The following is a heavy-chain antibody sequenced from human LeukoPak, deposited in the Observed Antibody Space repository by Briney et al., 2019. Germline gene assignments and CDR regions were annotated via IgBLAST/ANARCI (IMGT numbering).Heavy chain of an antibody. CDR1: GGTFSSYA. CDR2: IIPIFGTA. V-gene: IGHV1-69*05. CDR3: ARVKDFAYSFFDL. Sequence: SVKVSCKASGGTFSSYAISWVRQAPGQGLEWMGRIIPIFGTANYAQKFQGRVTITTDESTSTAYMELSSLRSEDTAVYYCARVKDFAYSFFDLWGRGTLVTVSS. J-gene: IGHJ2*01.